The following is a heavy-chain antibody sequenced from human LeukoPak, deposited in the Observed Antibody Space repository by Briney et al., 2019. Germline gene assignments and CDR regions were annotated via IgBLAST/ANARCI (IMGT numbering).Heavy chain of an antibody. Sequence: SETLSLTCTVSDGPISYYYWSWIRQPAGKGLEWIGRIYVGGSTNYSPSLKSRVSMSLDKSKNQLSLKLISVSAADTAVYYCARWHMNSQDVWGRGTAVTVS. CDR2: IYVGGST. J-gene: IGHJ6*02. V-gene: IGHV4-4*07. CDR1: DGPISYYY. D-gene: IGHD4-23*01. CDR3: ARWHMNSQDV.